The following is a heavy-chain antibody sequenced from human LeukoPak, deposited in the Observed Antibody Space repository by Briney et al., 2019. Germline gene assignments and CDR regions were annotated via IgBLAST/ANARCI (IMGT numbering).Heavy chain of an antibody. CDR1: GFTFSTYGFTFSTYA. J-gene: IGHJ4*02. CDR3: ARGAPRGPRVVAASLDY. CDR2: ISYDGSNK. V-gene: IGHV3-30-3*01. D-gene: IGHD2-15*01. Sequence: QPGGSLRLSCAASGFTFSTYGFTFSTYAMTWVRQAPSKGLEWVAVISYDGSNKYYADSVKGRFTISRDNSKNTLYLQMNSLRAEDTAVYYCARGAPRGPRVVAASLDYWGQGTLVTVSS.